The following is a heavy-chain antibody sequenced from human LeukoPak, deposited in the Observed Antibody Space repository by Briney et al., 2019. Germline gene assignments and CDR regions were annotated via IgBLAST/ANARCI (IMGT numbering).Heavy chain of an antibody. D-gene: IGHD1-1*01. V-gene: IGHV1-69*13. CDR2: IIPIFGTA. Sequence: SVKVSCKASGGTFSSYAISWVRQAPGQGLEWMGGIIPIFGTANYAQKFQGRVTITADESTSTAYMELSSLRSEDTAVYYCARDHEPAWAGRGMWYWGQGTLVTVSS. CDR3: ARDHEPAWAGRGMWY. J-gene: IGHJ4*02. CDR1: GGTFSSYA.